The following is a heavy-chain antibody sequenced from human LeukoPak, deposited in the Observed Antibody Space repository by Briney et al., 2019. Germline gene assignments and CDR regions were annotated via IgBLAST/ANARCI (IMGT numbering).Heavy chain of an antibody. CDR1: GFTFSSYG. CDR2: IWYDGSDK. V-gene: IGHV3-33*01. D-gene: IGHD5-12*01. J-gene: IGHJ4*02. Sequence: GGSLRLSCAASGFTFSSYGMHWVRQAPGKGLEWVAVIWYDGSDKYYADSVKGRFTISRDNSKNTLYLQMNSLRAEDTAVYYCARSSSGYDFDYWGQGTLVTVSS. CDR3: ARSSSGYDFDY.